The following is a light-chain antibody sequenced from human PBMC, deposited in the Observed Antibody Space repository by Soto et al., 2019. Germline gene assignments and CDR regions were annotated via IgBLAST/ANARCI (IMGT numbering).Light chain of an antibody. Sequence: EIVMTQSPAPLSVSPGERATLSCRASQSVSSNLAWYQQKPGQAPRLLIYGASTRATGIPARFSGSGSGTEFTLTISSLQSEDFAVYYCQQYNNWPVWTFGQGTKVEIK. J-gene: IGKJ1*01. CDR2: GAS. V-gene: IGKV3-15*01. CDR3: QQYNNWPVWT. CDR1: QSVSSN.